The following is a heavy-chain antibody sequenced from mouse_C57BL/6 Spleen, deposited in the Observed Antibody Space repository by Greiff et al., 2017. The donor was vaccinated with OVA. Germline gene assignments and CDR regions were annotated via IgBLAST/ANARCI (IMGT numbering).Heavy chain of an antibody. Sequence: EVQLVESGGGLVKPGGSLKLSCAASGFTFSSYAMSWVRQTPEKRLEWVATISDGGSYTYYPDNVKGRFTSSRDNAKNNLYLQMSHLKSEDTAMYYCAKTGTENFDYWGQGTTLTVSS. CDR3: AKTGTENFDY. CDR2: ISDGGSYT. V-gene: IGHV5-4*01. J-gene: IGHJ2*01. D-gene: IGHD4-1*01. CDR1: GFTFSSYA.